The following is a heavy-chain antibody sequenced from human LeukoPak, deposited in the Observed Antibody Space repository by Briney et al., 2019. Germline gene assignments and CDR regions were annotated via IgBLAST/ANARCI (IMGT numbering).Heavy chain of an antibody. V-gene: IGHV3-53*01. J-gene: IGHJ4*02. CDR3: ARVDYDSSGYYLDY. Sequence: PGGSLRLSCAASGFTVSSNYMSWVRQAPGKGLEWVSVIYSGGSTYYADSVKSRFTISRDNSKNTLYLQMNSLRAEDTAVYYCARVDYDSSGYYLDYWGQGTLVTVSS. CDR2: IYSGGST. D-gene: IGHD3-22*01. CDR1: GFTVSSNY.